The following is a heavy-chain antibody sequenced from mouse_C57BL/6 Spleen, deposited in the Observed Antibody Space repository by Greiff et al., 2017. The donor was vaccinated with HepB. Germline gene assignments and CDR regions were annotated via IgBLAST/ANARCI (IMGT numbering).Heavy chain of an antibody. J-gene: IGHJ3*01. CDR1: GYTFTSYW. Sequence: QVQLQQSGAELVKPGASVKLSCKASGYTFTSYWMHWVKQRPGQGLEWIGMIHPNSGSTNYNEKFKSKATLTVDKSSSTAYMQLSSLTSEDSAVYYCARDDYDVGDWFAYWGQGTMVTVSS. CDR2: IHPNSGST. D-gene: IGHD2-4*01. V-gene: IGHV1-64*01. CDR3: ARDDYDVGDWFAY.